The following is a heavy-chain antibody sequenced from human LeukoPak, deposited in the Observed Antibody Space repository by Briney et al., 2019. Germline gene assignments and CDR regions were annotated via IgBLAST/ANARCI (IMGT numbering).Heavy chain of an antibody. CDR1: GFTFSTYW. D-gene: IGHD5-18*01. J-gene: IGHJ4*02. Sequence: GGSLRLSCAVSGFTFSTYWMSWVRQAPGKGLEWVANIDEGGGEKNYVDSVKGRFTISRDNAKNSLYLQMSSLRVEDTAVYYCARGVASAVGPADYWGQGTLVTVSS. CDR3: ARGVASAVGPADY. CDR2: IDEGGGEK. V-gene: IGHV3-7*01.